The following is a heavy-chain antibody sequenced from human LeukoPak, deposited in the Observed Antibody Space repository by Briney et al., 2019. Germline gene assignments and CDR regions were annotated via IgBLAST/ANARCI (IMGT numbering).Heavy chain of an antibody. V-gene: IGHV4-34*01. CDR2: INHSGST. CDR3: ARHLRKSGAFDI. Sequence: SETLSLTCAVYGGTFSGYYWSWIRQPPGKGLEWIGEINHSGSTNYNPSLKSRVTISVDTSKNQFSLKLSSVTAADTAVYYCARHLRKSGAFDIWGQGTMVTVSS. D-gene: IGHD3-3*02. CDR1: GGTFSGYY. J-gene: IGHJ3*02.